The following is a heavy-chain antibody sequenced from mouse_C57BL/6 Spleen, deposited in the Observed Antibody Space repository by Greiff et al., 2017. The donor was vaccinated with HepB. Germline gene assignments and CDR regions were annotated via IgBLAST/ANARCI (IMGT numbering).Heavy chain of an antibody. CDR3: ARRGGLRGFAY. J-gene: IGHJ3*01. D-gene: IGHD2-4*01. V-gene: IGHV1-26*01. Sequence: VQLQQSGPELVKPGASVKISCKASGYTFTDYYMNWVKQSHGKSLEWIGDINPNNGGTSYNQKFKGKATLTVDKSSSTAYMELRSLTSEDSAVYYCARRGGLRGFAYWGQGTLVTVSA. CDR1: GYTFTDYY. CDR2: INPNNGGT.